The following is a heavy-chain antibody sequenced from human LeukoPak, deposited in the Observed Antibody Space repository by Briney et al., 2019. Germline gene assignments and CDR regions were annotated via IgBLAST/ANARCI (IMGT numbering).Heavy chain of an antibody. CDR2: IIPIFGTA. CDR1: GGTFSSYA. CDR3: AREPGFTVVTSWQVGDGDAFDI. Sequence: SVKVYCKASGGTFSSYAISWVRQVPGHGLDWMGGIIPIFGTANYAQKFQGRVTITADKSTSTAYMELSSLRSEDTAVYYCAREPGFTVVTSWQVGDGDAFDIWGQGTMVTVSS. V-gene: IGHV1-69*06. J-gene: IGHJ3*02. D-gene: IGHD2-21*02.